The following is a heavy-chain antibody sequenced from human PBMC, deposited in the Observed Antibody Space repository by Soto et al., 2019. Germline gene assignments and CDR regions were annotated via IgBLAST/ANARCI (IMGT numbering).Heavy chain of an antibody. D-gene: IGHD3-16*01. CDR3: ASLGEGDAFDI. CDR2: IIPILGIA. V-gene: IGHV1-69*02. CDR1: GGTFSSYT. J-gene: IGHJ3*02. Sequence: QVQLVQSGAEVKKPGSSVKVSCKASGGTFSSYTISWVRQAPGQGLEWMGRIIPILGIANYAQKFQGRVTITADKSTSTAYMELSSLRSEATAVYYCASLGEGDAFDIWGQGTMVTVSS.